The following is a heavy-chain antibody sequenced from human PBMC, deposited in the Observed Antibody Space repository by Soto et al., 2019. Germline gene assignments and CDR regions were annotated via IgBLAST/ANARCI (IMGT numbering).Heavy chain of an antibody. J-gene: IGHJ6*02. D-gene: IGHD2-2*01. V-gene: IGHV4-39*01. CDR1: GGSISSSSYY. CDR3: ARPCISTSCRSVYFYGMDV. CDR2: IYYSGST. Sequence: PSETLSLTCTVSGGSISSSSYYWGWIRQPPGKGLEWIGSIYYSGSTYYNPSLKSRVTISVDTSKNQFSLKLSSVTAADTAVYYCARPCISTSCRSVYFYGMDVWGQGTTVTVSS.